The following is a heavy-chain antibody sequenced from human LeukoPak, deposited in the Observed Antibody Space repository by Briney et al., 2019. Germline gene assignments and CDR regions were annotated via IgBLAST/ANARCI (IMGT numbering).Heavy chain of an antibody. CDR1: GFTFSSYG. V-gene: IGHV3-48*04. Sequence: PGGSLRLSCAASGFTFSSYGMSWIRQAPGKGLEWVSYISSSGSTIYYADSVKGRFTISRDNAKNSLYLQMNSLRAEDTAVYYCARFLGGSYPDAFDIWGQGTMVTVSS. CDR2: ISSSGSTI. J-gene: IGHJ3*02. D-gene: IGHD1-26*01. CDR3: ARFLGGSYPDAFDI.